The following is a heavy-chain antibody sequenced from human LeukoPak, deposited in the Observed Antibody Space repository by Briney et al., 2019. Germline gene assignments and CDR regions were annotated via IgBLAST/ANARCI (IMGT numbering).Heavy chain of an antibody. CDR2: IYYSGST. Sequence: PSETLSLTCTVSGGSISSSSYYWGWIRQPPGKGLEWIGSIYYSGSTYYNPSLKSRVTISVDTSKNQFSLRLSSVTAADTAVYYCARDLHAYYYDSSGYFDYWGQGTLVTVSS. D-gene: IGHD3-22*01. V-gene: IGHV4-39*07. CDR1: GGSISSSSYY. J-gene: IGHJ4*02. CDR3: ARDLHAYYYDSSGYFDY.